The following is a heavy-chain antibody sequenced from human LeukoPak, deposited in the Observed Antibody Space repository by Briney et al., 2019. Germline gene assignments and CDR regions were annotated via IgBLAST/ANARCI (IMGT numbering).Heavy chain of an antibody. CDR3: ARELAVLLWFGESLASGAFDI. CDR2: IKADGSEK. J-gene: IGHJ3*02. Sequence: GGSLRLSCAASGFSFSGHWMNWVRQPPGKGLEWVANIKADGSEKYYVDSVKGRFTISRDNAKNSLYLQMNSLRAEDTAVYYCARELAVLLWFGESLASGAFDIWGQGTMVTVSS. D-gene: IGHD3-10*01. CDR1: GFSFSGHW. V-gene: IGHV3-7*01.